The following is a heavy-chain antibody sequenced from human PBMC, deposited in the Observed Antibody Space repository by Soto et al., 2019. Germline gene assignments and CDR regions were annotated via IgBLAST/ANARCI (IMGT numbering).Heavy chain of an antibody. Sequence: EVQLLESGGGLVRPGGSLRLSCAGSSFTFSTYAMTWVRQAPGKGLEWVSAISVGGGTTKYADSVKGRFTISRDNSKSTWYLQMNGLRADDTAIYYCTKDPNGDYIGAFDSWGQGTLVTVSS. D-gene: IGHD4-17*01. V-gene: IGHV3-23*01. CDR2: ISVGGGTT. J-gene: IGHJ4*02. CDR3: TKDPNGDYIGAFDS. CDR1: SFTFSTYA.